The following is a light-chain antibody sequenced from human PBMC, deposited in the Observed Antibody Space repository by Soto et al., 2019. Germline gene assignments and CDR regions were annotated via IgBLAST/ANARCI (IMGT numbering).Light chain of an antibody. J-gene: IGKJ1*01. CDR1: QGIGND. CDR2: LTY. Sequence: IQMTQSPSSLSASVGDRVTITCRASQGIGNDLGWYQQKPGKAPKRLIYLTYSLQTGVPSRFSGSGSGTEFSLTISSLQPEDSATYFCLQHNSYPRTFGQGTKVDI. V-gene: IGKV1-17*01. CDR3: LQHNSYPRT.